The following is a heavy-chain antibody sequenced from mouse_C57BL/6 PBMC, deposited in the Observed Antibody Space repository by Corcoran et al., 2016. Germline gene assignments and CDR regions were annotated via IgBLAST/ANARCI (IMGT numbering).Heavy chain of an antibody. J-gene: IGHJ2*01. D-gene: IGHD2-1*01. CDR1: GYSITSGYY. CDR3: AREGGNYEGY. V-gene: IGHV3-6*01. CDR2: ISYDGSN. Sequence: DVQLQESGPGLVKPSQSLSLTCSVTGYSITSGYYWNWIRQFPGNKLEWMGYISYDGSNNYNPSLKNRISITRDTSKNQFFLKLNSVTTEDTATYYCAREGGNYEGYWGQGTTLTVSS.